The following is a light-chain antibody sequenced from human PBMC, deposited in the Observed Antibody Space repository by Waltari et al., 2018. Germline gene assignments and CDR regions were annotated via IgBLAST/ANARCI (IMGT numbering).Light chain of an antibody. CDR3: AAWDDSLNGHII. V-gene: IGLV1-44*01. Sequence: QSVLTQPPSASGTPGQRVTLSCSGSSSNIGSTTVHWYQQLPGTAPKLLIYSDNQRPSGVPDRFSGSKSGTSASLAISGLQSGDETDYYCAAWDDSLNGHIIFGGGTKLTVL. J-gene: IGLJ2*01. CDR1: SSNIGSTT. CDR2: SDN.